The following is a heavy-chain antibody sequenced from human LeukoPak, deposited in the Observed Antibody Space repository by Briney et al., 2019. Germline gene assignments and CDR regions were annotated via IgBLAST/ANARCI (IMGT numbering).Heavy chain of an antibody. CDR2: IYYSGST. CDR1: GGSISSYY. Sequence: SETLSLTCTVSGGSISSYYWSWIRQPPGKGLEWIGYIYYSGSTNYNPSLKSRVTISVDTSKNQFSLKLSSVTADDTAVYYCARDQGIATVTRNYYYYYGMDVWGQGTTVTVSS. D-gene: IGHD4-11*01. J-gene: IGHJ6*02. V-gene: IGHV4-59*01. CDR3: ARDQGIATVTRNYYYYYGMDV.